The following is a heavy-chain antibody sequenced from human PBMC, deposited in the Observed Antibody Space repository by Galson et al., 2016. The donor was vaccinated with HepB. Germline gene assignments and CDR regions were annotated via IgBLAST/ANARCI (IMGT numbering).Heavy chain of an antibody. Sequence: SLRLSCAASGFAFSNYGINWVRQAPGKGLEWVAKIRQDESDKSYVDSVKGRFTVSRDNAKNSLYLHMNSLRAEDTAVYFCARFFYDTSGYRKLDYWGQGALVTVSA. J-gene: IGHJ4*02. CDR3: ARFFYDTSGYRKLDY. CDR1: GFAFSNYG. CDR2: IRQDESDK. V-gene: IGHV3-7*04. D-gene: IGHD3-22*01.